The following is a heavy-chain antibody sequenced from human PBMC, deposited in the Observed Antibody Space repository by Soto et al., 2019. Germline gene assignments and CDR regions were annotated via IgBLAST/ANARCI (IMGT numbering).Heavy chain of an antibody. J-gene: IGHJ6*02. CDR2: IKYSGTT. CDR1: GGSISNSHCH. D-gene: IGHD2-2*01. V-gene: IGHV4-39*01. CDR3: VRLLVYCITTGCYGQYVMDV. Sequence: SETLSLTCTVSGGSISNSHCHWGWIRQPPGKGLEWIASIKYSGTTFYNPSLKSRVTLSVDTSKNQFSLKLSPVTAADTAVYYCVRLLVYCITTGCYGQYVMDVCGQGTTVTGSS.